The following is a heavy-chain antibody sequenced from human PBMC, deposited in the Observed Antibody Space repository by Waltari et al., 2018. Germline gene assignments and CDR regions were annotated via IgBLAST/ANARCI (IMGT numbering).Heavy chain of an antibody. Sequence: QVQLVESGGGVVQPGRSLRLSCAASGFTFSSYGMHWVRQAPGKGLEWGAVIWYDGSNKYYADSVKGRFTISRDNSKNTLYLQMNSLRAEDTAVYYCARGGLGSSWADYWGQGTLVTVSS. CDR2: IWYDGSNK. CDR3: ARGGLGSSWADY. J-gene: IGHJ4*02. D-gene: IGHD6-13*01. V-gene: IGHV3-33*01. CDR1: GFTFSSYG.